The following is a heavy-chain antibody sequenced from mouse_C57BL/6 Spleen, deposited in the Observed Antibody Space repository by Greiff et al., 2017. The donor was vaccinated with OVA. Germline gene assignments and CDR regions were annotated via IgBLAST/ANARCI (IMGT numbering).Heavy chain of an antibody. D-gene: IGHD4-1*01. J-gene: IGHJ4*01. CDR1: GFTFSSYA. Sequence: EVMLVESGGGLVKPGGSLKLSCAASGFTFSSYAMSWVRQTPDKRLEWVATISDGGSYTYYPDNVKGRFTISKDNAKNNLYLQMSHLKSEDTAMYYCARDRDWDEAMDYWGQGTSVTVSS. V-gene: IGHV5-4*01. CDR3: ARDRDWDEAMDY. CDR2: ISDGGSYT.